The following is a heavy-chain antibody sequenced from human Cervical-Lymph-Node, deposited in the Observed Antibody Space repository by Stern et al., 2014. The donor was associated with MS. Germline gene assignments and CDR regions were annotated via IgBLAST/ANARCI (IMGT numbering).Heavy chain of an antibody. V-gene: IGHV1-46*03. CDR2: INLSDGAT. Sequence: QVQLVQSGAEVKKPGASVTVSCRTSGYTFIDYYIHWVRQAPGQGLEWMGIINLSDGATTYAQKFQGRVTMTRDTSTNTAYMQLGSLTSEDTAVFFCAREGADYDAFDVWGQGTMVTVSS. CDR1: GYTFIDYY. D-gene: IGHD1-26*01. CDR3: AREGADYDAFDV. J-gene: IGHJ3*01.